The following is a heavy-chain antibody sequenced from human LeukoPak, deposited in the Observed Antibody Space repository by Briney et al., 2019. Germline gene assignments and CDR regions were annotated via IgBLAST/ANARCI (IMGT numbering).Heavy chain of an antibody. CDR2: IYYSGST. CDR3: AKLLGPGYYYMDV. CDR1: GGSISSSSYY. J-gene: IGHJ6*03. Sequence: KPSETLSLTCTVSGGSISSSSYYWGWIRQPPGKGLEWIGSIYYSGSTYYNPSLKSRVTISVDTSKNQFSLKLSSVTAADTAVYYCAKLLGPGYYYMDVWGKGTTVTVSS. V-gene: IGHV4-39*01.